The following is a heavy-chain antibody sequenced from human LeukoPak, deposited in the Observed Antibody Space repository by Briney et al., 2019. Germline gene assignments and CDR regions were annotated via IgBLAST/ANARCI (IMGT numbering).Heavy chain of an antibody. CDR2: ISASGTTV. Sequence: PGGSLRLSCAASGFTFSDYYMTWIRQAPGKGLEWVSYISASGTTVRYAASVEGRFTISRDNAKNSLYLQFNSLRAEDTAVYFCVREGNLYWGQGTLVTVSS. J-gene: IGHJ4*02. V-gene: IGHV3-11*04. CDR3: VREGNLY. CDR1: GFTFSDYY.